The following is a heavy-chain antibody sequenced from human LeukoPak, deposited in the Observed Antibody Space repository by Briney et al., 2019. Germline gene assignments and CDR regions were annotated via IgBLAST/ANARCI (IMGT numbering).Heavy chain of an antibody. CDR3: AKYCGYSSSWYKLGFDY. J-gene: IGHJ4*02. D-gene: IGHD6-13*01. V-gene: IGHV3-23*01. CDR1: GFTFSTYA. Sequence: GGSLRLSCAASGFTFSTYAMSWVRQAPGKGLEWVSAISSSGGSTYYADSVKGRFTISRDNSKNTLYLQMNSLRAEDTAVYYCAKYCGYSSSWYKLGFDYWGQGTLVTVSA. CDR2: ISSSGGST.